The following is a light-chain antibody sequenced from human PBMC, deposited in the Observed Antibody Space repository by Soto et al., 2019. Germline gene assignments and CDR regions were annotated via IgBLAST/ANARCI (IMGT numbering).Light chain of an antibody. CDR1: QSISSTF. CDR2: GAS. J-gene: IGKJ1*01. CDR3: QQYYSSWT. Sequence: EIVLTQSPGTLSLSPGEEATLSCRASQSISSTFLAWYQQKPGQAPRVLIYGASRRATGIPDRFSGSGSGTDFTLTISRLEPEDFALYYYQQYYSSWTFGQGTKVEMK. V-gene: IGKV3-20*01.